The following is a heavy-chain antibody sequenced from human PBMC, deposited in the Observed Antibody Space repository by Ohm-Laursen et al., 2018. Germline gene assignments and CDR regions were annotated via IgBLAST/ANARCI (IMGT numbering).Heavy chain of an antibody. D-gene: IGHD3-22*01. CDR1: GAPISTHY. CDR3: ARNRGYSDSSGYYWYFDL. V-gene: IGHV4-59*11. CDR2: IYYSGST. Sequence: GTLSLTCTVSGAPISTHYWSWIRQPPGKGPEWIGYIYYSGSTNDNPSLKSRVTISVDTSKNQFSLKLTSVTAADTAVYYCARNRGYSDSSGYYWYFDLWGRGTLVTVSS. J-gene: IGHJ2*01.